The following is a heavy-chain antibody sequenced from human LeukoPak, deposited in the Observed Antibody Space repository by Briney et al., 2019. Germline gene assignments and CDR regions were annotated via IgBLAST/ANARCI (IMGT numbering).Heavy chain of an antibody. V-gene: IGHV4-59*01. CDR1: GGSISSYY. CDR2: IYYSGST. D-gene: IGHD2-2*02. Sequence: PSETLSLTCTVSGGSISSYYWSWIRQPPGKGLEWIGYIYYSGSTNYNPSLKSRVTISVDTSKNQFPLKLSSVTAADTAVYYCARGTPDIVVVPAAIGFDPWGQGTLVTVSS. J-gene: IGHJ5*02. CDR3: ARGTPDIVVVPAAIGFDP.